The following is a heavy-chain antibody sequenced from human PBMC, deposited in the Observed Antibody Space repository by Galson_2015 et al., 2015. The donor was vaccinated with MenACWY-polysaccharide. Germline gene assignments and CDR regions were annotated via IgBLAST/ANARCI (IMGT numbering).Heavy chain of an antibody. V-gene: IGHV3-23*01. CDR3: GKGLGSFDF. Sequence: SLRLSCAASGFRFDNFAMTWVRQAPGKGLEWVAGVSGGALDTYYAESVKGRFTISRDNSKNTLYLQMNSLRVEDTAVYYCGKGLGSFDFWGQGTLVTVSS. J-gene: IGHJ4*02. D-gene: IGHD3-10*01. CDR2: VSGGALDT. CDR1: GFRFDNFA.